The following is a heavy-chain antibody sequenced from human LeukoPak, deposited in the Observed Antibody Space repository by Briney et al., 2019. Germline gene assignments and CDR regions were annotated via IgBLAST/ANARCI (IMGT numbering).Heavy chain of an antibody. D-gene: IGHD1-7*01. Sequence: KTGGSLRLSCAASGFTFSSYWMNWVRQAPGKGLEWVSSISGSSNYIYYADSVKGRFTISRDNAKNSLYLQMNSLRAEDTAVYYCARDSSTYNWNYPDYWGQGTLITVSS. J-gene: IGHJ4*02. CDR1: GFTFSSYW. CDR3: ARDSSTYNWNYPDY. CDR2: ISGSSNYI. V-gene: IGHV3-21*01.